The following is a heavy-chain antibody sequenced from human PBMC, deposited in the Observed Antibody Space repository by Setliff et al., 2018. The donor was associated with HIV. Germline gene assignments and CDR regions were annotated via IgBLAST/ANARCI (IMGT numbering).Heavy chain of an antibody. J-gene: IGHJ3*02. CDR1: GYSFARYG. Sequence: ASVKVSCKASGYSFARYGLSWVRQAPGQGLEWMGWISGFNGNTKYAQSFQDMVAMTTETATITAYMEMRSLRSDDTAVYFCARVPYRSAWFSGGHDAFDIWGQGTMVTVSS. CDR2: ISGFNGNT. D-gene: IGHD6-19*01. V-gene: IGHV1-18*01. CDR3: ARVPYRSAWFSGGHDAFDI.